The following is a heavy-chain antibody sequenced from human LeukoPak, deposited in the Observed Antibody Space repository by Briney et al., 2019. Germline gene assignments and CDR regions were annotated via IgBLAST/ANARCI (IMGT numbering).Heavy chain of an antibody. CDR1: GASMNTDY. Sequence: SETLSLTCTVSGASMNTDYWTWIRQPAGKRLEWIGRIYPSGSTNYNPSLKSRVTMSVDTSKNQFSLKLSSVTAADTAVYYCARGRDYYGSGSYYNDFDYWGQGTLVTVSS. J-gene: IGHJ4*02. V-gene: IGHV4-4*07. D-gene: IGHD3-10*01. CDR3: ARGRDYYGSGSYYNDFDY. CDR2: IYPSGST.